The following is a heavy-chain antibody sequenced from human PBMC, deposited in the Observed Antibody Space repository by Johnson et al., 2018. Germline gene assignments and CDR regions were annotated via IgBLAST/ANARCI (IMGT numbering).Heavy chain of an antibody. D-gene: IGHD2-21*02. CDR1: GFTFSEYT. Sequence: VQLVESGGGLVKPGGSLRLSCAASGFTFSEYTMNWVRQAPGKGLEWVSFIIGSSNYIYYADSGKGRFTISRDNAKNSLFLQMISLRAEDTAVYYCARDVGDGDCYFDYWGQGTLVTVSS. CDR3: ARDVGDGDCYFDY. V-gene: IGHV3-21*01. J-gene: IGHJ4*02. CDR2: IIGSSNYI.